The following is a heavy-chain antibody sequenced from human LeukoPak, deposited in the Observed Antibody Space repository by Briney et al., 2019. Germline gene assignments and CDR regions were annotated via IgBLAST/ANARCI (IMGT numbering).Heavy chain of an antibody. CDR1: GGSFSGYY. J-gene: IGHJ4*02. CDR2: INHSGST. CDR3: ARMGVGWYSSGSTHSGYFDY. V-gene: IGHV4-34*01. Sequence: TSETLSLTCAVYGGSFSGYYWSWIRQPPGKGLEWIGEINHSGSTNYNPSLKSRVTISVDTSKNQFSLKLSSVTAADTAVYYCARMGVGWYSSGSTHSGYFDYWGRGTLVTVSS. D-gene: IGHD6-19*01.